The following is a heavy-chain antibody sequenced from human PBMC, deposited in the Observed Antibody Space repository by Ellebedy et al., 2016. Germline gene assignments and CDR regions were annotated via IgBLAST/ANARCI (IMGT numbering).Heavy chain of an antibody. CDR1: GGTFSSYA. CDR3: ARDARYCSGGSCPVGY. V-gene: IGHV1-69*13. J-gene: IGHJ4*02. CDR2: IIPIFGTA. D-gene: IGHD2-15*01. Sequence: SVKVSXXASGGTFSSYAISWVRQAPGQGLEWMGGIIPIFGTANYAQKFQGRVTITADESTSTAYMELSSLRSEDTAVYYCARDARYCSGGSCPVGYWGQGTLVTVSS.